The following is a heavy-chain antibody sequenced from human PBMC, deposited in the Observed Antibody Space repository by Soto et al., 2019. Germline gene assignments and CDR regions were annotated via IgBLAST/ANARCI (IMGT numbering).Heavy chain of an antibody. V-gene: IGHV3-23*01. J-gene: IGHJ4*02. CDR3: AKGVPRGYCSGVSCQSSH. CDR1: GFTFSSYA. CDR2: ISGSGGST. Sequence: GGSLRLSCAASGFTFSSYAMSWVRQAPGKGLEWVSAISGSGGSTYYADSVKGRFTISRDNSKNTLYLQMNSLRAEDTAVYYCAKGVPRGYCSGVSCQSSHWGQGTLVTVSS. D-gene: IGHD2-15*01.